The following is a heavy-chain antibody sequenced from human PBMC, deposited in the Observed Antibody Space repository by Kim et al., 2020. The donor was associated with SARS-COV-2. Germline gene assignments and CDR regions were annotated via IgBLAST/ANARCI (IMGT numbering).Heavy chain of an antibody. V-gene: IGHV1-18*04. CDR2: ISAYNGNT. CDR3: ARDWVGGSNYYYYGMDV. D-gene: IGHD2-15*01. Sequence: ASVKVSCKASGYTFTSYGISWVRQAPGQGLEWMGWISAYNGNTNYAQKLQGRVTMTTDTSTSTAYMELRSLRSDDTAVYYCARDWVGGSNYYYYGMDVWGQGTTVTVSS. J-gene: IGHJ6*02. CDR1: GYTFTSYG.